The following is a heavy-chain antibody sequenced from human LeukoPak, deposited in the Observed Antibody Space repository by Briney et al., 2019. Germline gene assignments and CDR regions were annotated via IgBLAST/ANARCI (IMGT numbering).Heavy chain of an antibody. CDR3: ARAYYDFWSGYSVWFDP. Sequence: GASVKVSCKASGYTSTSYDINWVRQATGQGLEWMGWMNPNSGNTGYAQKFQGRVTITRNTSISTAYMELSSLRSEDTAVYYCARAYYDFWSGYSVWFDPWGQGTLVTVSS. J-gene: IGHJ5*02. D-gene: IGHD3-3*01. CDR2: MNPNSGNT. V-gene: IGHV1-8*03. CDR1: GYTSTSYD.